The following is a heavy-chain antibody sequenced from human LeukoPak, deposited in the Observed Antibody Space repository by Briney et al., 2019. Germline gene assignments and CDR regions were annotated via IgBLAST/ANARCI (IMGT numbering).Heavy chain of an antibody. CDR2: IYYSGST. J-gene: IGHJ4*02. D-gene: IGHD3-16*01. CDR1: GYSISSNY. V-gene: IGHV4-59*01. Sequence: SETLSLTCTVSGYSISSNYWMWIRQPPGKGLEWIGYIYYSGSTNYNPSLQSRVTISVDTSRNQFSLNLTSVTAADTAVYYCATSYYNYNRWDYWGQGILVTVSS. CDR3: ATSYYNYNRWDY.